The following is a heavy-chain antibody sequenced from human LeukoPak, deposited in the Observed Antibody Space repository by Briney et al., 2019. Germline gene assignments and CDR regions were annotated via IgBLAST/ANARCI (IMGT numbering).Heavy chain of an antibody. CDR1: GYTFTSYD. Sequence: GASVKVSCKASGYTFTSYDINWVRQATGQGLEWMGWMNPNSGNTGYAQKFQGRVTMTRDTSISTAYMELSSLGSEDTAVYFCARGIEAGYDYWGQGTLVTVSS. CDR2: MNPNSGNT. V-gene: IGHV1-8*02. J-gene: IGHJ4*02. D-gene: IGHD5-12*01. CDR3: ARGIEAGYDY.